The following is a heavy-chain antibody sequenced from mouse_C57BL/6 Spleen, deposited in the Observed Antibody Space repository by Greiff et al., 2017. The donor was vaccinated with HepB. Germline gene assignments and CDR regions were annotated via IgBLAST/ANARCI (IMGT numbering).Heavy chain of an antibody. Sequence: VKLQESGAELVKPGASVKMSCKASGYTFTSYWITWVKQRPGQGLEWIGDIYPGSGSTNYNEKFKSKATLTVDTSSSTAYMQLSSLTSEDSAVYYCARWDDYDEGDYAMDYWGQGTSVTVSS. CDR1: GYTFTSYW. D-gene: IGHD2-4*01. J-gene: IGHJ4*01. V-gene: IGHV1-55*01. CDR3: ARWDDYDEGDYAMDY. CDR2: IYPGSGST.